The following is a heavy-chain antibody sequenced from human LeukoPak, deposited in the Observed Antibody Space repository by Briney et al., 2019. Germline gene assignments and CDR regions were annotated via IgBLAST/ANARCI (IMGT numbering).Heavy chain of an antibody. J-gene: IGHJ4*02. D-gene: IGHD6-19*01. V-gene: IGHV4-59*08. CDR1: GGSISSYY. Sequence: SETLSLTCTVSGGSISSYYWSWIRQPPGKGLEWIGYTYYSGSTNYNPSLKSRVTISVDTSKNQFSLKLSSVTAADTAVYYCARGQWLPFDYWGQGTLVTVSS. CDR2: TYYSGST. CDR3: ARGQWLPFDY.